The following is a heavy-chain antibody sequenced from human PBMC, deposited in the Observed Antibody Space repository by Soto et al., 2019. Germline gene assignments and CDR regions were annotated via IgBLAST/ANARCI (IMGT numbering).Heavy chain of an antibody. CDR3: ASWWRKYYGMDV. Sequence: GSLRLSCAASGFIFSSYEMNWVRQAPGKGLEWVSFISSSGSTIYYADSVKGRFTISRDNAKNSLYLQMNSLRAEDTAVYYCASWWRKYYGMDVWGQGTTVTVSS. V-gene: IGHV3-48*03. D-gene: IGHD2-15*01. CDR1: GFIFSSYE. CDR2: ISSSGSTI. J-gene: IGHJ6*02.